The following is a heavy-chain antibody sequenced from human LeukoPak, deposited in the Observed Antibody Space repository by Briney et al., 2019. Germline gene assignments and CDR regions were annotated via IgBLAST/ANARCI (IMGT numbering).Heavy chain of an antibody. D-gene: IGHD3-22*01. CDR3: ARGGQYVLHYDSSGYPPRGH. CDR2: INPNSGGT. J-gene: IGHJ4*02. V-gene: IGHV1-2*02. CDR1: GYTFTNYG. Sequence: ASVKVSCKSSGYTFTNYGINWVRQAPGQGLEWMGWINPNSGGTNYAQKFQGRVTMTRDTSISTAYMELSRLRSDDTAVYYCARGGQYVLHYDSSGYPPRGHWGQGTLVTVSS.